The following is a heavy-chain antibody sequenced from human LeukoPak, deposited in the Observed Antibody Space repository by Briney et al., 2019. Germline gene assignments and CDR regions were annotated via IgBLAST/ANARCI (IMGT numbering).Heavy chain of an antibody. V-gene: IGHV4-39*07. Sequence: SETLSLTCTVSGGSISSSSYYWGWIRQPPGKGLEWIGSVYYTGASYYNPSLKSRVTISVDRSKNQFSLKLSSVTAADTAVYYCARLTYYYYYMDVWGKGTTVTVSS. CDR1: GGSISSSSYY. CDR3: ARLTYYYYYMDV. J-gene: IGHJ6*03. CDR2: VYYTGAS.